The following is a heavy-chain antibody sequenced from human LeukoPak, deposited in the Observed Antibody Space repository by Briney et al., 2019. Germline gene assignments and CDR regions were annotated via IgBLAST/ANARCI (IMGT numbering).Heavy chain of an antibody. CDR1: GFAFSDYW. D-gene: IGHD5-12*01. Sequence: GSLRLSCAASGFAFSDYWMTWVRQAPGKGLEWVAHINQDGSKEHYMDSVKARFTISRDNAKNSLSLQMNSLRAEDTAVYYCVRDGGVSGYDLLDYWGQGTLVTVSS. CDR3: VRDGGVSGYDLLDY. J-gene: IGHJ4*02. V-gene: IGHV3-7*01. CDR2: INQDGSKE.